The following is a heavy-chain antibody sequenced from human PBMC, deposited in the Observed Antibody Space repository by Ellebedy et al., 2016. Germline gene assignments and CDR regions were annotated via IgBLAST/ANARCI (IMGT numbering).Heavy chain of an antibody. CDR3: ARVEGYSGSYFFKNFDY. CDR2: INPNSGGT. Sequence: ASVKVSXKASGYTFTGYYMRWVRQAPGQGLEWMGWINPNSGGTNYAQKFQGRVTMTRDTSISTAYMELSRLRSDDTAVYYCARVEGYSGSYFFKNFDYWGQGTLVTVSS. CDR1: GYTFTGYY. V-gene: IGHV1-2*02. D-gene: IGHD1-26*01. J-gene: IGHJ4*02.